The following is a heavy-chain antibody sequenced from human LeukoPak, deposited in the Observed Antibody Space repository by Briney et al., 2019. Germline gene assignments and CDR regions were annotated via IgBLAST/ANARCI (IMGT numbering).Heavy chain of an antibody. V-gene: IGHV1-18*01. J-gene: IGHJ5*02. Sequence: ASVKVSCKASGYTFTSYGISWVRQAPGQGLERMGWISAYNGNTNYAQKLQGRVTMTTDTSTSTAYMELRSLRSDDTAVYYCARREGSSWSYTRNYNWFDPWGQGTLVTVSS. CDR2: ISAYNGNT. CDR1: GYTFTSYG. D-gene: IGHD6-13*01. CDR3: ARREGSSWSYTRNYNWFDP.